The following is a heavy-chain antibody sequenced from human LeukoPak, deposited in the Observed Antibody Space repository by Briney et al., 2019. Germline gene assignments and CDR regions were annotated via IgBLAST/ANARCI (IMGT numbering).Heavy chain of an antibody. CDR1: GFTVSSNY. Sequence: GGSLRLSCAASGFTVSSNYMSWVRQAPGKGLEWVSTISSDSIVHYAEAVKGRFTISKDNAKNSVYLQMNSLRAEDTAVYYCVRDSLGSHFDYWGQGTLVTVSS. D-gene: IGHD1-26*01. CDR3: VRDSLGSHFDY. J-gene: IGHJ4*02. CDR2: ISSDSIV. V-gene: IGHV3-69-1*01.